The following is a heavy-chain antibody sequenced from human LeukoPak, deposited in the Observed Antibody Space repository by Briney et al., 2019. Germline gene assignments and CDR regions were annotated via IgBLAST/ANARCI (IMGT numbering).Heavy chain of an antibody. D-gene: IGHD1-26*01. CDR3: AKSIVGATYNWFDP. Sequence: GGSLRLSCAASGFTFSSYAMSWVRQAPGKGLEWVSAISGSGGSTHYADSVKGRFTISRDSSKNTLYLQMNSLRAEDTAVYYCAKSIVGATYNWFDPWGQGTLVTVSS. J-gene: IGHJ5*02. V-gene: IGHV3-23*01. CDR1: GFTFSSYA. CDR2: ISGSGGST.